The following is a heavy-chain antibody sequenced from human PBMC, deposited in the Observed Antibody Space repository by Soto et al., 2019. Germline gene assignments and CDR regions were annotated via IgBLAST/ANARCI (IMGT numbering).Heavy chain of an antibody. Sequence: ASVKVSCKASGGTFSSYAISWVRQAPGQGLEWMGGIIPIFGTANYAQKFQGRVTITADESTSTAYMELSSLRSEDTAVYYCARSYYDFWSGYYYHQVFDYWGQGTLVTVSS. J-gene: IGHJ4*02. CDR2: IIPIFGTA. D-gene: IGHD3-3*01. V-gene: IGHV1-69*13. CDR3: ARSYYDFWSGYYYHQVFDY. CDR1: GGTFSSYA.